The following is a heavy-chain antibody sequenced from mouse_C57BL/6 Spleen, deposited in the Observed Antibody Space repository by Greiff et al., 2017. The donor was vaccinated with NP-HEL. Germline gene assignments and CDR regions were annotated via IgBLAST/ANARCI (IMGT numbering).Heavy chain of an antibody. CDR3: ARRGGYWYFDV. J-gene: IGHJ1*03. CDR2: IYPGSGNT. V-gene: IGHV1-66*01. CDR1: GYSFTSYY. Sequence: VQLQQSGPELVKPGASVKISCKASGYSFTSYYIHWVKQRPGQGLEWIGWIYPGSGNTTYNEKFKGKATLTADTSSSTAYMQLSSLTSEDSAVYYCARRGGYWYFDVWGTGTTVTVSS.